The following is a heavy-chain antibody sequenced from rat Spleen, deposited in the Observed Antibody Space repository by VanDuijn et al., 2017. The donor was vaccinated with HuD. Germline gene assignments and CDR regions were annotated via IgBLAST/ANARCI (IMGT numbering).Heavy chain of an antibody. D-gene: IGHD5-1*01. V-gene: IGHV5-25*01. J-gene: IGHJ2*01. CDR1: GFTFSNYY. Sequence: EVQLVESGGGLVQPGRSMKLSCAALGFTFSNYYMAWVRQAPTTGLEWVASISTGGGNTYYPDSVKGRFTISRDNTKSTLYLQMNSLRSEDTATYYCTNDWEAYYWGQGVMVTVSS. CDR3: TNDWEAYY. CDR2: ISTGGGNT.